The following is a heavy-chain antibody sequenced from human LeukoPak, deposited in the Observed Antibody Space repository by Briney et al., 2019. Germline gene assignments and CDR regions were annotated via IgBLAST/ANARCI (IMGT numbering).Heavy chain of an antibody. D-gene: IGHD6-19*01. J-gene: IGHJ4*02. CDR3: ARQGSGWYYFDY. CDR1: GGSFSGYY. CDR2: INHSGST. Sequence: PSETLSLTCAVYGGSFSGYYWSWIRQPPGKGLEWIGEINHSGSTNYNPSLKSRVTISVDTSKNQFSLKLSSVTAADTAVYYCARQGSGWYYFDYWGQGTLVTVSS. V-gene: IGHV4-34*01.